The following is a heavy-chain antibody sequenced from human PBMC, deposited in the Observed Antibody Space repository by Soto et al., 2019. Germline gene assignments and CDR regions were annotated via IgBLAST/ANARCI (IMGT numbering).Heavy chain of an antibody. CDR3: ARAVLPATAPFDY. V-gene: IGHV4-59*01. CDR1: GGSISNYY. D-gene: IGHD2-2*01. CDR2: IYYSGST. J-gene: IGHJ4*02. Sequence: SETLSLTCIVSGGSISNYYWSWIRQPPGKGLEWIGYIYYSGSTNYNPSLQSRVTISVDTSKNQFSLKLSSVTAADTAVYYSARAVLPATAPFDYWGQGTLVTAPQ.